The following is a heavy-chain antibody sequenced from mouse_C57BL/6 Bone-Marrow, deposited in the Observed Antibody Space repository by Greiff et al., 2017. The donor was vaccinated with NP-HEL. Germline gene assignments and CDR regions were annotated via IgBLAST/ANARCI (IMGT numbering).Heavy chain of an antibody. Sequence: SGPELVKPGASVKMSCKASGYTFTDYNMHWVKQSHGKSLEWIGYINPNNGGTSYNQKFKGKATLTVNKSSSTAYMELRSLTSEDSAVYYCAREFGYSAWFAYWGQGTLVTVSA. J-gene: IGHJ3*01. D-gene: IGHD2-3*01. V-gene: IGHV1-22*01. CDR3: AREFGYSAWFAY. CDR1: GYTFTDYN. CDR2: INPNNGGT.